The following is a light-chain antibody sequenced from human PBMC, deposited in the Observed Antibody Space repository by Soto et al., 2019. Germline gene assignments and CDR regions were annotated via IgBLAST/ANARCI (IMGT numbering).Light chain of an antibody. V-gene: IGKV3-15*01. Sequence: EVVMTQSPATLSVSPGERATLSCRASQSVGSKLAWYQQKPGQAPRLLIFDAFTRATGIPARFSGSGSGTEFTLFISSLQSEDFAVYYCQKYNNWPPLTFGGGTKVDIK. CDR1: QSVGSK. CDR3: QKYNNWPPLT. CDR2: DAF. J-gene: IGKJ4*01.